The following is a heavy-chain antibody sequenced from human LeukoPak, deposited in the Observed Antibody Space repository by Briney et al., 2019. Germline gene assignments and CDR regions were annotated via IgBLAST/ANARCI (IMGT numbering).Heavy chain of an antibody. CDR2: ISGSGGST. CDR1: GFTFSSYA. Sequence: PGGSLRLSCAASGFTFSSYAMSWVRQAPGKGLEWVSAISGSGGSTYYADSVKGRFTISRDNPKNTLYLQMNSLRAEDTAIYYCAKIMMGSTRPGDYWGQGTLVTVSS. D-gene: IGHD3-16*01. J-gene: IGHJ4*02. V-gene: IGHV3-23*01. CDR3: AKIMMGSTRPGDY.